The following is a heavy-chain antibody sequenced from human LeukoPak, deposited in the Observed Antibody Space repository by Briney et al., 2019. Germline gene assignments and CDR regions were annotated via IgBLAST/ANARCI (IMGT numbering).Heavy chain of an antibody. Sequence: GGSLRLSCAASEFTFSSYEMNWVRQAPGKGLEWVSYISSSGNTIYYTDSVQGRFTISRDNAKNSLYLQMNSLRGEDTAVYYCASGGDLLDYWGQGTLVTVSS. CDR3: ASGGDLLDY. V-gene: IGHV3-48*03. CDR1: EFTFSSYE. CDR2: ISSSGNTI. D-gene: IGHD3-3*01. J-gene: IGHJ4*02.